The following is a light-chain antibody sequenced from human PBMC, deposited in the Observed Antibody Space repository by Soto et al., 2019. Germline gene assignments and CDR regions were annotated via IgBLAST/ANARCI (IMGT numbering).Light chain of an antibody. CDR1: QSISSY. CDR2: AAS. CDR3: QQSYSTPPWT. Sequence: DIQMTHSPSSLSASVGDRVTITCRASQSISSYLNWYQQKPGKAPKLLIYAASSLQSGVPSRFSGSGSGTDFTLTISSLQPEDFATYYCQQSYSTPPWTFGQGTKVEIX. J-gene: IGKJ1*01. V-gene: IGKV1-39*01.